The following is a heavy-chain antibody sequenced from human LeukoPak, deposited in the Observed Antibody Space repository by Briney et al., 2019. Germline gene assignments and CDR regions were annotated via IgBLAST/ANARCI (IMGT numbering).Heavy chain of an antibody. V-gene: IGHV3-43*02. CDR1: GFTFDDYA. CDR3: AKVFSIVVVTADH. J-gene: IGHJ4*02. D-gene: IGHD2-21*02. CDR2: ISGDGGDT. Sequence: PGGSLRLSCAGSGFTFDDYAMHRVCEVPGKGLEWVAVISGDGGDTYYAGSVRGRFTISRDNSKNSLYLQMKSLRTEYTALYYCAKVFSIVVVTADHWGQGTLVTVSS.